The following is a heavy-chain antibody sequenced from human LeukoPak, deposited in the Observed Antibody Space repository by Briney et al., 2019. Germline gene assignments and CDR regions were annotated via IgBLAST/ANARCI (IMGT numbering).Heavy chain of an antibody. D-gene: IGHD3-22*01. CDR1: GGSISSGGYS. CDR2: IYSSGST. Sequence: SETLSLTCAVSGGSISSGGYSWSWIRQPAGRGLEWIGRIYSSGSTNYNPSLKSRVTMSVDTSKNQVSLKLTSVTAADTAVYYCARDHDSSGYYYPDYWGQGTLVTVSS. CDR3: ARDHDSSGYYYPDY. V-gene: IGHV4-61*02. J-gene: IGHJ4*02.